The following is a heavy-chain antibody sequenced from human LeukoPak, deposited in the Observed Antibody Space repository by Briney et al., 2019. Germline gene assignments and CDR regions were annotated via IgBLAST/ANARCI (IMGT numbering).Heavy chain of an antibody. Sequence: RWASVKVSCKASGYTFTSYGISWVRQAPGQGLEWMGWISAYNGNTNYAQKLQGRVTMTTDTSTSTAYMELRSLRSDDTAVYYCAREGVPRTDNWFDPWGQGTLVTVSS. CDR3: AREGVPRTDNWFDP. V-gene: IGHV1-18*01. CDR2: ISAYNGNT. J-gene: IGHJ5*02. D-gene: IGHD1/OR15-1a*01. CDR1: GYTFTSYG.